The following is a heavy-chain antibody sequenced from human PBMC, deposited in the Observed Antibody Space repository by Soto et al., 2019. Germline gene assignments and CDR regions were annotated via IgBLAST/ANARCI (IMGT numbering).Heavy chain of an antibody. Sequence: GGSLRLSCAASGFTFSSYGMHWVRQAPGKGLEWVAVISYDGSNKYYADSVKGRFTISRDNSKNTLYLQMNSLRAEDTAVYYCAKARYGSGSYYAYYYYGMDVWGQGTTVTVSS. J-gene: IGHJ6*02. D-gene: IGHD3-10*01. CDR2: ISYDGSNK. V-gene: IGHV3-30*18. CDR1: GFTFSSYG. CDR3: AKARYGSGSYYAYYYYGMDV.